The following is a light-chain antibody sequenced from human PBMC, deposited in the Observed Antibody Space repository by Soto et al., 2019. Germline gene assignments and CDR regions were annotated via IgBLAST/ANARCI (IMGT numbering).Light chain of an antibody. CDR2: ATS. J-gene: IGKJ4*01. CDR1: QGISNW. Sequence: DIQMTQSPSSVSASVGDRVIITCRASQGISNWLAWYQQKPGKAPKLLIYATSRMQRGVPSRFSGSASATDFTLTISSLQPEDLATYYCQQADRFPLTCGGGTKVEI. V-gene: IGKV1D-12*01. CDR3: QQADRFPLT.